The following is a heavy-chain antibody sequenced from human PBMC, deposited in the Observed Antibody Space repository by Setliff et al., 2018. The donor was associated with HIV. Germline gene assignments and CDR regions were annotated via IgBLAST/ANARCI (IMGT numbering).Heavy chain of an antibody. D-gene: IGHD2-15*01. J-gene: IGHJ3*02. CDR2: IKSRTDGGTA. V-gene: IGHV3-15*01. CDR3: TTVWYDAFHN. Sequence: GGSLRLSCAASGITVNNAWLRWVRQGPGKGLEWVGRIKSRTDGGTADYAAPVKGRFTVFRDDSRKMLYLQMNSLKTEDTAMYFCTTVWYDAFHNWGLGTSVTVSS. CDR1: GITVNNAW.